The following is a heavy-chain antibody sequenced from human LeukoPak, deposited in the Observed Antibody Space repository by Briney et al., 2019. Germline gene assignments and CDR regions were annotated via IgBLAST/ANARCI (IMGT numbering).Heavy chain of an antibody. CDR3: AKTQWKVGATDYFDY. V-gene: IGHV3-23*01. CDR1: GFAFNNYA. Sequence: GGSLRLSCAASGFAFNNYAMTWVRQAPGKGLEWVSNINDNGGQRHYADSVKDRFTISRDNSKNTLFLQMDSLRAEDTAVYYCAKTQWKVGATDYFDYWGQGILVTVSS. J-gene: IGHJ4*02. D-gene: IGHD1-26*01. CDR2: INDNGGQR.